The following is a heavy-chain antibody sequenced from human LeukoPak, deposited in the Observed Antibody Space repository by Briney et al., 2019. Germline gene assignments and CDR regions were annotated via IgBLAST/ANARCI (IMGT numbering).Heavy chain of an antibody. CDR3: AKQGTYYDFWSGYAAFDY. D-gene: IGHD3-3*01. CDR1: GFTFSSYA. CDR2: ISGSGGST. Sequence: PGGSLRLSCAASGFTFSSYAMSWVRQAPGKGLEWVSAISGSGGSTYYADSVKGRFTISRDNSKNTLYLQMNSLRAEDTAVYYCAKQGTYYDFWSGYAAFDYWGQGTLVTVSS. V-gene: IGHV3-23*01. J-gene: IGHJ4*02.